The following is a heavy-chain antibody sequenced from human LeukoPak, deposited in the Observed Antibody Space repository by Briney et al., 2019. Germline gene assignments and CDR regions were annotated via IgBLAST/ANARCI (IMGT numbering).Heavy chain of an antibody. CDR2: ISSSGSTI. D-gene: IGHD3-10*01. V-gene: IGHV3-48*03. J-gene: IGHJ4*02. CDR1: GFTFSSYE. CDR3: ARERWFGELSSGGDY. Sequence: PGRSLRLSCAASGFTFSSYEMNWVRQAPGKGLEWVSYISSSGSTIYYADSVKGRFTISRDNAKNSLYLQMNSLRAEDTAVYYCARERWFGELSSGGDYWGQGTLVTVSS.